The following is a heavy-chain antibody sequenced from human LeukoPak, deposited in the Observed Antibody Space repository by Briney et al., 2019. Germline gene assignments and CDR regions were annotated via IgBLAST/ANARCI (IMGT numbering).Heavy chain of an antibody. Sequence: PSETLSLTCTVSGGSISSYYWSWIRQPPGKGLEWIGYIYYSGSTNYNPPLKSRVTMSVDTSKNQFSLKLSSVTAADTAVYYCARDYDRYYYYMDVWGKGTTVTISS. D-gene: IGHD3-22*01. CDR3: ARDYDRYYYYMDV. CDR2: IYYSGST. V-gene: IGHV4-59*12. CDR1: GGSISSYY. J-gene: IGHJ6*03.